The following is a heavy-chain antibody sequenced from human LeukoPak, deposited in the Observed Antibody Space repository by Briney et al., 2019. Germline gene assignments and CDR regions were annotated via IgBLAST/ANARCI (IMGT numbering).Heavy chain of an antibody. Sequence: SETLSLTCAVSGGSISSSNWWSWVRQPPGKGLEWIGEINHSGSTNYNPSLKSRVTISVDTSKNQFSLKLSSVTATDTAVYYCASKATHWFDPWGQGTLVTVSS. D-gene: IGHD2-15*01. CDR1: GGSISSSNW. V-gene: IGHV4-4*02. CDR3: ASKATHWFDP. J-gene: IGHJ5*02. CDR2: INHSGST.